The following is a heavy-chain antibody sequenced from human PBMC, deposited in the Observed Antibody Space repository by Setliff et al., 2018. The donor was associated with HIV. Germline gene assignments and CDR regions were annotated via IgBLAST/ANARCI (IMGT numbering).Heavy chain of an antibody. D-gene: IGHD1-7*01. CDR3: ARENRIMGSRTFDF. V-gene: IGHV4-61*08. CDR2: IYYSGST. Sequence: PSETLSLTCTISGGSISSGGYYWSWIRQPPGKGLEWIGYIYYSGSTSYNPSLKSRVTISVDSSKNQLSLKVSSVTAADTAVYYCARENRIMGSRTFDFWGRGTLVTVS. J-gene: IGHJ4*02. CDR1: GGSISSGGYY.